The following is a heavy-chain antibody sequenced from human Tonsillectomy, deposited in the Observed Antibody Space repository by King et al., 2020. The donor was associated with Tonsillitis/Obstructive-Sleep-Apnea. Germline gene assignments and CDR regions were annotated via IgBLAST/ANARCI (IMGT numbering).Heavy chain of an antibody. Sequence: VQLVESGGGVVQPGRSLRLSCAGAGFSFSHYGIHWVRQVPGKGLEWVARIDYDGSDKYYGESGKGRLTISRDNSKNTGFLQMDRLRVEDTAGYYCVRDKAEYSSSWRLKYWGQGTLVTVSS. D-gene: IGHD6-6*01. J-gene: IGHJ4*02. CDR3: VRDKAEYSSSWRLKY. CDR1: GFSFSHYG. V-gene: IGHV3-33*01. CDR2: IDYDGSDK.